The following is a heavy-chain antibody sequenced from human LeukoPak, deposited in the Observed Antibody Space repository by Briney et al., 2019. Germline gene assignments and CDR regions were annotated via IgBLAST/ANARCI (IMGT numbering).Heavy chain of an antibody. V-gene: IGHV3-66*01. J-gene: IGHJ6*02. CDR3: ARDPYCSGGSCYYGMDV. CDR2: IYSGGST. D-gene: IGHD2-15*01. Sequence: GGSLILSCAASGFTVSSNYMSWVRQAPGKGLEWVSVIYSGGSTYYADSVKGRFTISRDNSKNTLYLQMNSLRAEDTAVYYCARDPYCSGGSCYYGMDVWGQGTTVTVSS. CDR1: GFTVSSNY.